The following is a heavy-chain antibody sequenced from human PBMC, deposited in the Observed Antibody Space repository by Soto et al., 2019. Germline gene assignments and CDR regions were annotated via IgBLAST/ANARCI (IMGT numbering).Heavy chain of an antibody. CDR3: ARVVVGAYDY. CDR1: GFTVSSNY. Sequence: EVKLVESGGGLVQPGGSLRLSCAVSGFTVSSNYMSWVRQAPGKGLEWVSVIYSGGSTYYADSVKGRFTISRHNSKNTLYLQMNSLRVEDTAVYYCARVVVGAYDYWGQGTLVTVSS. D-gene: IGHD1-26*01. V-gene: IGHV3-53*04. CDR2: IYSGGST. J-gene: IGHJ4*02.